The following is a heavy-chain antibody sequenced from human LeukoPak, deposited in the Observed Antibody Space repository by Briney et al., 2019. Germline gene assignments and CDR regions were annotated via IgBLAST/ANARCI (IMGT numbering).Heavy chain of an antibody. D-gene: IGHD6-19*01. J-gene: IGHJ4*02. CDR2: ISDTGDTT. V-gene: IGHV3-23*01. CDR1: GFMFSSRA. Sequence: GGSLRLSCAASGFMFSSRALSWVRQAPGKGLEWVSFISDTGDTTHYADSVKGRFAISRDTSRNTLYLQMNSLRAEDTAVYYCAKDRGTGWYPDFDSWGQGTLVTVSS. CDR3: AKDRGTGWYPDFDS.